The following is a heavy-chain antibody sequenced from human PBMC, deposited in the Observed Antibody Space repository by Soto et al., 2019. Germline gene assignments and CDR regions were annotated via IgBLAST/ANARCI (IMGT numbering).Heavy chain of an antibody. V-gene: IGHV3-23*01. Sequence: EMQLLESGGGLVQPGGSLRLSCAASGFTFSSFAMSWVRQAPGKGLDWVSAISGSGGSTYSADSVKGRFTISRDNSKNTLYLQMSRLRAEDTAVYYCARGFAAGKRSPPDFWGQGSLVTVSS. CDR3: ARGFAAGKRSPPDF. J-gene: IGHJ4*02. CDR1: GFTFSSFA. CDR2: ISGSGGST. D-gene: IGHD6-13*01.